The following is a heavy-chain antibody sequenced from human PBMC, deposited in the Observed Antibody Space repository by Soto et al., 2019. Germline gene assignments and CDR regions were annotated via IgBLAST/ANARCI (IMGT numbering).Heavy chain of an antibody. Sequence: QVQLVQSGAEVKKPGASVKVSCKASGYSFTAYYVHWVRQAPGQGLEWMGWVNPNSGVTNYAQKFQDRVTMTRDTSISTAYMEPDRLKPDDTAVYYCARIGDFARELVAWGQGTLVTVSS. CDR1: GYSFTAYY. CDR3: ARIGDFARELVA. J-gene: IGHJ5*02. D-gene: IGHD1-7*01. V-gene: IGHV1-2*02. CDR2: VNPNSGVT.